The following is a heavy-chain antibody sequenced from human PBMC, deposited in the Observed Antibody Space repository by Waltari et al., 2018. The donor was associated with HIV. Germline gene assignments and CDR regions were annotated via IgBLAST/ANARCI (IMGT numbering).Heavy chain of an antibody. CDR1: GYTFTSYA. J-gene: IGHJ2*01. CDR3: AREGVIVGANGAGYFDL. D-gene: IGHD1-26*01. CDR2: INTNAGNP. V-gene: IGHV7-4-1*02. Sequence: QVQLVQSGSELKKPGASVKVSCKASGYTFTSYAMNWVRQAPGQGLEWMGWINTNAGNPTYAQGFTGRFGFSLDTSVSTAYLQISSLKAEDTAVYYCAREGVIVGANGAGYFDLWGRGTLVTVSS.